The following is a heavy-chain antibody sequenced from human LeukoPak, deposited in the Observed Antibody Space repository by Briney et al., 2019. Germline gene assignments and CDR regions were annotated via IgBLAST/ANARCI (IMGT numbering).Heavy chain of an antibody. CDR2: ISSDGSST. V-gene: IGHV3-74*01. D-gene: IGHD1-26*01. CDR3: ARGYSGSYRVDY. Sequence: GGSLRLSCAASGFTFSSYWMHWVRQAPGKGLVWVSRISSDGSSTTYADSVKGRFTISRDNAKNTLYLQMNSLRAEDTAVYYCARGYSGSYRVDYWGQGTLVTVSS. J-gene: IGHJ4*02. CDR1: GFTFSSYW.